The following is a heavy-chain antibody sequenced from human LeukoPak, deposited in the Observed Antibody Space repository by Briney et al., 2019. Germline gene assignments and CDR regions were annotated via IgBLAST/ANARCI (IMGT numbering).Heavy chain of an antibody. Sequence: GGSLRLSCAASGFTFSNYDMHWVRQAPGKGLEWVALLWYDGSKKYYADSVKGRFTISRDNSKNTLYLQMNRLRVEDTAVYYCARGDQLLNDWGQGTMVSVSS. CDR2: LWYDGSKK. CDR3: ARGDQLLND. CDR1: GFTFSNYD. J-gene: IGHJ4*02. V-gene: IGHV3-33*01. D-gene: IGHD2-2*01.